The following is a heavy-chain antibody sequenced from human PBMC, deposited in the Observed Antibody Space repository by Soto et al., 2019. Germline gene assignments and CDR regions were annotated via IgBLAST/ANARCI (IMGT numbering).Heavy chain of an antibody. CDR3: AKAPRYCSSTSCSGGYYYYYYMDV. J-gene: IGHJ6*03. CDR2: ISGSGGST. CDR1: GFTFSSYA. D-gene: IGHD2-2*01. V-gene: IGHV3-23*01. Sequence: GGSLRLSCAASGFTFSSYAMSWVRQAPGKGLEWVSAISGSGGSTYYADSVKGRFTISRDNSKNTLYLQMNSLRAEDTAVYYCAKAPRYCSSTSCSGGYYYYYYMDVWGKGTTVTVSS.